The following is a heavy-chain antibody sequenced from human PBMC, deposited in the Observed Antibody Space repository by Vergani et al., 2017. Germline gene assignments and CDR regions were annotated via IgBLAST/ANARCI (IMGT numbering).Heavy chain of an antibody. CDR1: GGSFSGYY. J-gene: IGHJ4*02. Sequence: QVQLQQWGAGLLKPSETLSLTCAVYGGSFSGYYWSWIRQPPGKGLEWIGEINHSGSTNYNPSLKSRVTISVDTSKNQFSLKLSSVTAADTAVYYCASGLWFGELSLWGQGTLVTVSS. CDR3: ASGLWFGELSL. V-gene: IGHV4-34*01. D-gene: IGHD3-10*01. CDR2: INHSGST.